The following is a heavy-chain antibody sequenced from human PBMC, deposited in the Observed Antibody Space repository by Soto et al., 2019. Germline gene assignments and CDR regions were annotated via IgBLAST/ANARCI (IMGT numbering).Heavy chain of an antibody. J-gene: IGHJ4*02. D-gene: IGHD3-10*01. CDR2: ISRGSDYI. CDR3: ARDMYAYGFFDY. CDR1: GITFSSHS. V-gene: IGHV3-21*01. Sequence: GGSLRLSCLASGITFSSHSVNWVRQAPGKGLEWVSSISRGSDYIYYRDSVKGRVTISRDNAKNSLYLQMNSLRVEDTAVYYCARDMYAYGFFDYWGQGTLVTVS.